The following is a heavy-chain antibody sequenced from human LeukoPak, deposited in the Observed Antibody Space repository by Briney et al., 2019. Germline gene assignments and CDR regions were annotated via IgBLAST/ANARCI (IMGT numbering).Heavy chain of an antibody. CDR1: GGSISSNY. V-gene: IGHV4-59*08. CDR3: ARVAAVAGPGYFDY. J-gene: IGHJ4*02. D-gene: IGHD6-19*01. Sequence: PSETLSLTCTVSGGSISSNYWSWIRQPPGKGLEWIGYSYDSGSTNYNPSLKSRVTISVDTSKNQFSLKLSSVTAADTAVYYCARVAAVAGPGYFDYWGQGTLVTVS. CDR2: SYDSGST.